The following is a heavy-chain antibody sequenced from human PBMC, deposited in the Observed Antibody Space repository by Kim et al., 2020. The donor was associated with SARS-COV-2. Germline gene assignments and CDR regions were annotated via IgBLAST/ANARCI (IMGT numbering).Heavy chain of an antibody. Sequence: SETLSLTCAVYVGSFSGYYWTWIRQSPGKELEWIGEMSDAGTTNYNPSLKSRVTISLDTSKNQFSLKLTSVTAADTAVYYCARAAHYDLLTGALDYWGQGTRVTVSA. D-gene: IGHD3-9*01. V-gene: IGHV4-34*01. CDR2: MSDAGTT. CDR3: ARAAHYDLLTGALDY. CDR1: VGSFSGYY. J-gene: IGHJ4*02.